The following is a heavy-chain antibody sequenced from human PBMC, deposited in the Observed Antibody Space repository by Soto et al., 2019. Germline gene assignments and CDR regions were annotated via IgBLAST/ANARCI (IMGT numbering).Heavy chain of an antibody. CDR3: AKVGLGYCTNGVCSFHGAFDI. CDR2: ISWNSGSI. D-gene: IGHD2-8*01. J-gene: IGHJ3*02. Sequence: GGSLRLSCAASGFTFDDYAMHWVRQAPGKGLEWVSGISWNSGSIGYADSVKGRFTISRDNAKNSLYLQMNSLGAEDTALYYCAKVGLGYCTNGVCSFHGAFDIWGQGTMVTVSS. V-gene: IGHV3-9*01. CDR1: GFTFDDYA.